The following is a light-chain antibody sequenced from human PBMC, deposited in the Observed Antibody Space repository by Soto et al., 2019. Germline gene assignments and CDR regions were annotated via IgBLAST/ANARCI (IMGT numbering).Light chain of an antibody. Sequence: QSALTQPASVSGSPGQSITISCTGNSSDVGGYNYVSWYQQHPGKAPKLMIYEVSNRPSGVSNRFSGSKSGNTASLTISGLQAEDEADYYCRSYTSSSPQVFGTGTKVTVL. CDR1: SSDVGGYNY. J-gene: IGLJ1*01. CDR2: EVS. V-gene: IGLV2-14*01. CDR3: RSYTSSSPQV.